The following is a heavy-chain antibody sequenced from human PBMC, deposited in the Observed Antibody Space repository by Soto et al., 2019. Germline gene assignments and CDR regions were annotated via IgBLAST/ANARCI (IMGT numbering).Heavy chain of an antibody. J-gene: IGHJ4*02. CDR1: GLSLSTSGVG. CDR3: AHRRPLGYCSGGSCYSGFDY. V-gene: IGHV2-5*02. CDR2: IYWDDDK. Sequence: QITLKESGPTLVKPTQTLTLTCTFSGLSLSTSGVGVGWIRQPPGKALEWLALIYWDDDKRYSPSLKSRLTITKDTSKNQVVLTMTNMDPVDTATYYCAHRRPLGYCSGGSCYSGFDYWGQGTLVTVSS. D-gene: IGHD2-15*01.